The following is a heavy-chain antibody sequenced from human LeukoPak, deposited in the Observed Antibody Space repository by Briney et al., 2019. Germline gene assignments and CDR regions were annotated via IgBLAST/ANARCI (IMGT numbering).Heavy chain of an antibody. CDR3: AKSTVDYSNYGDLGY. D-gene: IGHD4-11*01. J-gene: IGHJ4*02. CDR2: ISYDGSNK. Sequence: GGSLRLSCAASGFTFSSYGMHWVRQAPGKGLEWVAVISYDGSNKYYADSVKGRFTISRDNSKNTLYLQMNRPRAEDTAVYYCAKSTVDYSNYGDLGYWGQGTLVTVSS. CDR1: GFTFSSYG. V-gene: IGHV3-30*18.